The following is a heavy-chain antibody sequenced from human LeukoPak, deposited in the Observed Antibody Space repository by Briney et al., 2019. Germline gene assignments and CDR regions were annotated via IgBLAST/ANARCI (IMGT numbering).Heavy chain of an antibody. J-gene: IGHJ5*02. CDR3: ARSSNLAYNWFDP. CDR1: GGSFSGYH. D-gene: IGHD2-2*01. Sequence: SETLSLPCGVHGGSFSGYHWSWIRQPPGKGLEWIGEINHSGSTNYNSSLKSRVTISVDTSKNQFSLKLSSVTAADTAVYYCARSSNLAYNWFDPWGQGTLVTVSS. V-gene: IGHV4-34*01. CDR2: INHSGST.